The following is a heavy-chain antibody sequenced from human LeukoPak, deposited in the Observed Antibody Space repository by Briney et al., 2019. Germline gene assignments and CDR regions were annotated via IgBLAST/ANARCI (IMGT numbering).Heavy chain of an antibody. V-gene: IGHV4-34*01. CDR1: GFTFSSYW. CDR3: AREWQWRFGRVMDV. Sequence: GSLRLSCAASGFTFSSYWMSWVRQAPGKGLEWIGEINHSGSTNYNPSLKSRVTISVDTSKNQFSLKLSSVTAADTAVYYCAREWQWRFGRVMDVWGKGTTVTVSS. CDR2: INHSGST. D-gene: IGHD6-19*01. J-gene: IGHJ6*03.